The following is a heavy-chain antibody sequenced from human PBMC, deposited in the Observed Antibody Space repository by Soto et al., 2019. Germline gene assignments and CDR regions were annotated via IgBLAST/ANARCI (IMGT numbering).Heavy chain of an antibody. D-gene: IGHD3-10*01. CDR1: GFTFSSYA. CDR2: ISGSGGST. CDR3: GRGQFGSGSYAY. V-gene: IGHV3-23*01. J-gene: IGHJ4*02. Sequence: HPGGALRLSCAASGFTFSSYAMSWVRQAPGKGLEWVSAISGSGGSTSSADSVKGRFTISRDNSRNTLYLQMNSLRGEDTAVYYCGRGQFGSGSYAYWGQGTLVTVSS.